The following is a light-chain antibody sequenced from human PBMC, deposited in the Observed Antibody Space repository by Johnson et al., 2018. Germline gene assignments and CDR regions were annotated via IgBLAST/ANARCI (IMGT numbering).Light chain of an antibody. V-gene: IGLV1-51*02. J-gene: IGLJ1*01. Sequence: QSVLTQPPSVSAAPGQKVTISCSGSSSNIGNNYVSWYQQLPGTAPKLLIYENNKRPSGIPDRFPGSKSGTSATLGIPGLQIGDEADYYCGTWDSSLSAGNVFVTGNKVTVL. CDR1: SSNIGNNY. CDR3: GTWDSSLSAGNV. CDR2: ENN.